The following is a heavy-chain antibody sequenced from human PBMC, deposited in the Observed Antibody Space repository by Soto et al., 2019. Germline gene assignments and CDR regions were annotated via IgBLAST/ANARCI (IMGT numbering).Heavy chain of an antibody. CDR1: GYTFNSYG. D-gene: IGHD3-10*01. V-gene: IGHV1-18*01. J-gene: IGHJ4*02. Sequence: ASVKVSCKASGYTFNSYGISWVRQAPGQGLEWMGWISAYNGNTNYAQNLQGRVTMTTDTSTTTAYMELRSLRSDDTAVYYCARYDYGSGNDYNIDYWGQGILVTVSS. CDR3: ARYDYGSGNDYNIDY. CDR2: ISAYNGNT.